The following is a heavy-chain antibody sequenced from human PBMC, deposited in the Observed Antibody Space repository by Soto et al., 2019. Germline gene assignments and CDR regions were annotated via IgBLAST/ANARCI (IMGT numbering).Heavy chain of an antibody. D-gene: IGHD6-6*01. CDR2: ISSNGVGT. J-gene: IGHJ6*03. V-gene: IGHV3-64*01. Sequence: EGQLAESGGGLAQPGGSLRLSCAASGFTLSGYAIDLVRQAPGKGLEYVSGISSNGVGTYYANSVQGRFTISRDNSKNTVYLQMGSLRPEDMAVYYCARRARPDFYYMDVWGKGTTVTVSS. CDR3: ARRARPDFYYMDV. CDR1: GFTLSGYA.